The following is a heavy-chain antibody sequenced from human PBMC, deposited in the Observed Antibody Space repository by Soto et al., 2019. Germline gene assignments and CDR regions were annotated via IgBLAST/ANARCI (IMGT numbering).Heavy chain of an antibody. V-gene: IGHV1-69*13. Sequence: SVKVSCKASGGTFSNYPIAWVRQAPGQGLEWVGAIVPIFGTTNYAQNFQGRVTLTADESASTAYMELSSLTSADTALYYCARPRTVATTKGYDFWGQGTQVTVS. CDR1: GGTFSNYP. CDR2: IVPIFGTT. J-gene: IGHJ4*02. CDR3: ARPRTVATTKGYDF. D-gene: IGHD1-1*01.